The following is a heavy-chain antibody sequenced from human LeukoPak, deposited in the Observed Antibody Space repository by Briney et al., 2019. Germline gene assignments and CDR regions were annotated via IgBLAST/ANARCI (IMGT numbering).Heavy chain of an antibody. CDR1: GGSFSGYY. V-gene: IGHV4-34*01. CDR3: ASLYSSGWADY. J-gene: IGHJ4*02. CDR2: INHSGST. Sequence: SETLSLTCAVYGGSFSGYYWSWIRQPPGKGLEWIGEINHSGSTNYNPSLKSRVTISVDTSKNQFSLELSSVTAADTAVYYCASLYSSGWADYWGQGTLVTVSS. D-gene: IGHD6-19*01.